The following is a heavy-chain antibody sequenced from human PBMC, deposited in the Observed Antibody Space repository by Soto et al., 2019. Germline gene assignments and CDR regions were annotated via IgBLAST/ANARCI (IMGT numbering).Heavy chain of an antibody. CDR2: ISSSSSYI. D-gene: IGHD4-17*01. J-gene: IGHJ6*03. Sequence: PGGSLRLSCAASGFTFSSYSMNWVRQAPGKGLEWVSSISSSSSYIYYADSVKGRFTISRDNAKNSLYLQMNSLRAEDTAVYYCARDSETVTTYYYYYMDVWGKGTTVTVSS. CDR1: GFTFSSYS. CDR3: ARDSETVTTYYYYYMDV. V-gene: IGHV3-21*01.